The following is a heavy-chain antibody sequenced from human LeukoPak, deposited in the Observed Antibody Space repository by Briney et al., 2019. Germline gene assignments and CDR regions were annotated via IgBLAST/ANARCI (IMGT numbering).Heavy chain of an antibody. D-gene: IGHD2-15*01. J-gene: IGHJ4*02. CDR3: ARPPRGYCSGGSCFDY. CDR1: GYTFTGYY. V-gene: IGHV1-2*02. CDR2: IHPDSGGS. Sequence: AASVKVSCKASGYTFTGYYMHWVRQAPGQGLEWMGWIHPDSGGSNCAQKFQGRVTLTRDTSINTAYMELSSLRSDDTAMYHCARPPRGYCSGGSCFDYWGQGTPVTVSS.